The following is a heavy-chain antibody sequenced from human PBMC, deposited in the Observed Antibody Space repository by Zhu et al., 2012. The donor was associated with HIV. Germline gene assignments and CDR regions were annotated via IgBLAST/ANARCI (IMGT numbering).Heavy chain of an antibody. Sequence: QVQLQESGPGLVKPSETLSLTCSVSGDSISSSSYYWGWIRQPPGKGLEWIGSIYYSGSTYYNPSLKSRVTISVDTSKNQFSLKLSSVTAADTAVYYCARQLGGGTTRLLLYYFDYWGQGTLVTVSS. D-gene: IGHD1-7*01. V-gene: IGHV4-39*01. CDR3: ARQLGGGTTRLLLYYFDY. J-gene: IGHJ4*02. CDR1: GDSISSSSYY. CDR2: IYYSGST.